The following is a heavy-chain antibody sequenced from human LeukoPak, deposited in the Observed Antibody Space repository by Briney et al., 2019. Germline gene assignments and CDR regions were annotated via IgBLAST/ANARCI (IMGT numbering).Heavy chain of an antibody. CDR1: GFTFSTYA. D-gene: IGHD2-2*01. CDR2: IGTGAGPT. Sequence: GXSXRLSCAASGFTFSTYAMTWVRQAPGKGLEWVSVIGTGAGPTYYADSVKGRFTISRDNSKNTLYLQMNRLRAEDTAVYYCARDMGYCSSSNCYTYYLDYWGQGTLVTXSS. V-gene: IGHV3-23*01. J-gene: IGHJ4*02. CDR3: ARDMGYCSSSNCYTYYLDY.